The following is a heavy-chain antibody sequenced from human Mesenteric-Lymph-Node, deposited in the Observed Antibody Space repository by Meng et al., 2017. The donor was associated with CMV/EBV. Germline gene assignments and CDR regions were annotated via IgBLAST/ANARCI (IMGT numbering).Heavy chain of an antibody. D-gene: IGHD2-2*01. CDR1: RFTFYSYD. J-gene: IGHJ2*01. CDR3: ASLGYCSSTSCYEFDL. Sequence: GGSLRLSCAASRFTFYSYDMHWVRQAPGKGLEWVSSIRSSGSYVYYADSVKGRFTISRDNAKNSLYLQMNSLRAEDTAVYYCASLGYCSSTSCYEFDLWGRGTLVTVSS. V-gene: IGHV3-21*01. CDR2: IRSSGSYV.